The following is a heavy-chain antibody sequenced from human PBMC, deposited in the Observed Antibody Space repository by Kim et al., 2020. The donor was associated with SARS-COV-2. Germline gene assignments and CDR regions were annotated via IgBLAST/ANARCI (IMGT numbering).Heavy chain of an antibody. D-gene: IGHD3-10*01. Sequence: GGSLRLSCAASGFTFSDYYMSWIRQAPGKGLEWVSYISSSSSYTNYADSVKGRFTISRNNAKNSLYLQMNSLRAEDTAVYYCARVGNYYGSGSYYNLWGQGTLVTVSS. CDR3: ARVGNYYGSGSYYNL. CDR1: GFTFSDYY. J-gene: IGHJ4*02. V-gene: IGHV3-11*06. CDR2: ISSSSSYT.